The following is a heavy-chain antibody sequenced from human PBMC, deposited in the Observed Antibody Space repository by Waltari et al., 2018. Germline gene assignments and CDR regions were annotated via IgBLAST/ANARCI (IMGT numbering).Heavy chain of an antibody. V-gene: IGHV4-34*01. J-gene: IGHJ4*01. Sequence: QVQLHQWGAGQLKPSETLSLTCAVSGESFLGYFWSWIRQSPGMGLEWLGSIHYSGSTNDNPTLESRLSLSVDTTKKRFSRSLTSVTAADAALYFCARYGEVPASYFFDYWGQGTLVTVSS. CDR1: GESFLGYF. CDR3: ARYGEVPASYFFDY. D-gene: IGHD2-21*01. CDR2: IHYSGST.